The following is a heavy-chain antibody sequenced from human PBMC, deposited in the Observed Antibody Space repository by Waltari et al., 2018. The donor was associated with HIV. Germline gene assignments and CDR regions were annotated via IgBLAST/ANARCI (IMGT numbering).Heavy chain of an antibody. CDR2: IYYSGRT. D-gene: IGHD3-22*01. CDR3: ARLLYDSGGYYYFDY. CDR1: GGSIRSSSDY. V-gene: IGHV4-39*02. J-gene: IGHJ4*02. Sequence: QLQLQESGPGLGKPSETLSLTCTVSGGSIRSSSDYWGWIRQSPGKGLEWIGSIYYSGRTYDNPSLKSRVTMSVDTSKNHFSLKLNSVTAADTAVYYCARLLYDSGGYYYFDYWGQGTLVTVSS.